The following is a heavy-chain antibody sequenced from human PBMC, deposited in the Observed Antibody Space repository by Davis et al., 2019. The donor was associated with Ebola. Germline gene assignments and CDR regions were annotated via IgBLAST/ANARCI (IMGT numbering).Heavy chain of an antibody. J-gene: IGHJ4*02. Sequence: GGSLRLSCAASGFTFSRHAMSWVRQGPGKGLEWVPTASGPSGGTYYQDSVKGRFTISRDNSKNTLYLRMDSLRDDDTAIYFCARDHTTSGDYIFNYWGQGTVVNVSS. CDR1: GFTFSRHA. CDR2: ASGPSGGT. D-gene: IGHD4-17*01. CDR3: ARDHTTSGDYIFNY. V-gene: IGHV3-23*01.